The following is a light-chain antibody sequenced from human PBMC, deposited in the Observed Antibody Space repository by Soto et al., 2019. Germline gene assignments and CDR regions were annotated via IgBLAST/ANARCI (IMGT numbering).Light chain of an antibody. CDR3: QPYDNLPPKVT. J-gene: IGKJ3*01. CDR2: DAS. V-gene: IGKV1-33*01. Sequence: DIQMTQSPSSLSASVGDRVTITCQASQDISNYLNWYQQKPGKAPKLLIYDASNLETGVPSRFSGSGSGTDFTFTISSLQPEDIATYYCQPYDNLPPKVTFGPGPKVDIK. CDR1: QDISNY.